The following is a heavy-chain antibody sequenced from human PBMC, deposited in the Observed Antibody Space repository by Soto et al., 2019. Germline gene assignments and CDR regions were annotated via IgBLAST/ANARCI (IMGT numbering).Heavy chain of an antibody. Sequence: QVQLQQSGPRLVKPSETLSLTCTVSSGPDRSHNWGWIRQPPGRGLEWIGYVYYTGDTAYNPSLRGPVTISADTSTNHISLTLNAVTAADTAVYYCVRQGIDYLHGLVDVWSQVTTVSVSS. CDR2: VYYTGDT. V-gene: IGHV4-59*08. CDR3: VRQGIDYLHGLVDV. CDR1: SGPDRSHN. D-gene: IGHD4-17*01. J-gene: IGHJ6*02.